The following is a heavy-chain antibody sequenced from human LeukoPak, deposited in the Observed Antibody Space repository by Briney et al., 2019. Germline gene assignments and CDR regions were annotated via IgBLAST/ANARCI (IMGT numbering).Heavy chain of an antibody. CDR3: ARCPLLSDRYCSSTSCYNPQLYYYYYYMDV. CDR1: GGSISSGSYY. D-gene: IGHD2-2*02. CDR2: IYASGST. Sequence: PSETLSLTCTVSGGSISSGSYYWSWIRQPAGKGLEWIGRIYASGSTNYNPSLKRRVTISVDTSKNQFSLKLSSVTAADTAVYYCARCPLLSDRYCSSTSCYNPQLYYYYYYMDVWGKGTTVTVSS. V-gene: IGHV4-61*02. J-gene: IGHJ6*03.